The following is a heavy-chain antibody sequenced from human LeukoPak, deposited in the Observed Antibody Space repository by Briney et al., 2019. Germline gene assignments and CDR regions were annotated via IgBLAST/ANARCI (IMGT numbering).Heavy chain of an antibody. CDR1: GFTFSASA. CDR3: ARRLVGFGALVLDP. CDR2: IRSRANNYAT. V-gene: IGHV3-73*01. J-gene: IGHJ5*02. D-gene: IGHD3-10*01. Sequence: GGSLRLSCTTSGFTFSASAIHWVRQASGKGLEWLGHIRSRANNYATADAASVKGRFTVSRDDSKNTAYLQMNRLKIDDTAVYYCARRLVGFGALVLDPWGQGTLVTVSS.